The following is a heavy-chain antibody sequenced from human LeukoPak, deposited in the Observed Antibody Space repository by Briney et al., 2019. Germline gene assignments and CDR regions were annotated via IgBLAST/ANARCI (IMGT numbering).Heavy chain of an antibody. V-gene: IGHV1-69*05. Sequence: GASVKVSCKASGGTFSSYAISWVRQAPGQGLEWMGGIIPIFGTANYAQKFQGRVTITTDESTSTDYMELSSLRSEDTAVYYCARGRYSYGSKVIPYYYYYMDVWGKGTTVTVSS. J-gene: IGHJ6*03. CDR1: GGTFSSYA. CDR2: IIPIFGTA. CDR3: ARGRYSYGSKVIPYYYYYMDV. D-gene: IGHD5-18*01.